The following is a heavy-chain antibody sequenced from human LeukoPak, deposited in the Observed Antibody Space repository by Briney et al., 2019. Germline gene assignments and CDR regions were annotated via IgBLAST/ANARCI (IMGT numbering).Heavy chain of an antibody. CDR1: GYTLTSYD. D-gene: IGHD4-17*01. CDR2: MNPNSGNT. J-gene: IGHJ6*03. V-gene: IGHV1-8*03. Sequence: ASVKVSCKASGYTLTSYDINWVRQATGQGLEWMGWMNPNSGNTGYAQKFQGRVTITGNTSISTAYMELSSLRSEDTAVYYCVRAYDYGDYQTYYYYYMDVWGKGTTVTVSS. CDR3: VRAYDYGDYQTYYYYYMDV.